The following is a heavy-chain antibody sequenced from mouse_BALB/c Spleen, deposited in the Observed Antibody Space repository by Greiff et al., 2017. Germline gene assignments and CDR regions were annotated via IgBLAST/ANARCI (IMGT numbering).Heavy chain of an antibody. J-gene: IGHJ3*01. Sequence: QVQLKESGPGLVAPSQSLSITCTVSGFSLTGYGVNWVRQPPGKGLEWLGMIWGDGSTDYNSALKSRLSISKDNSKSQVFLKMNSLQTDDTAMYYCDKHRDYGSSYAAWFAYWGQGTMVTVSA. CDR3: DKHRDYGSSYAAWFAY. D-gene: IGHD1-1*01. CDR1: GFSLTGYG. V-gene: IGHV2-6-7*01. CDR2: IWGDGST.